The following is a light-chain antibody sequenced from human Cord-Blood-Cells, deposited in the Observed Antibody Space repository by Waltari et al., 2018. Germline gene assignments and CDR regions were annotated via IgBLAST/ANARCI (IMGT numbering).Light chain of an antibody. CDR2: WAS. J-gene: IGKJ4*01. CDR3: QQYYSTPT. CDR1: QSVLYSSNNKNY. Sequence: DIVMTQSPDSLAVSLGDRATLNCKSSQSVLYSSNNKNYLAWYQQKPGQPPKLLIYWASTRESGVPDRFSGSGSGTDFTLTISSLQAEDVAVYYCQQYYSTPTFGGGTKVEIK. V-gene: IGKV4-1*01.